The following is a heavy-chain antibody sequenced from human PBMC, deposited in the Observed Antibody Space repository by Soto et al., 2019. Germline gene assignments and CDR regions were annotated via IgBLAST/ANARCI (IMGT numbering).Heavy chain of an antibody. Sequence: PGGSLRLSCAASGFTFSSYAMHWVRQAPGKGLEWVAVISYDGSNKYYADSVKGRFTISRDNSKNTLYLQMNSLRAEDTAVYYCARDKYDFWSGYIENWFDPWGQGTLVTVSS. CDR3: ARDKYDFWSGYIENWFDP. D-gene: IGHD3-3*01. CDR1: GFTFSSYA. J-gene: IGHJ5*02. V-gene: IGHV3-30-3*01. CDR2: ISYDGSNK.